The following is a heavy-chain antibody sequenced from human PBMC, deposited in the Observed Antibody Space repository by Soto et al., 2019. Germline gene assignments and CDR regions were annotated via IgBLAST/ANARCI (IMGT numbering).Heavy chain of an antibody. CDR1: GYTFTSYG. CDR3: AGCYYNYQNWFDP. V-gene: IGHV1-18*01. D-gene: IGHD5-12*01. Sequence: EASVKVSCKASGYTFTSYGIRWVRQAPGQGLEWMGWISAYNGNTNYAQKLQGRVTMTTDTSKNQFSLKLNSVTAADTAVYYCAGCYYNYQNWFDPWGQGTPVTVSS. CDR2: ISAYNGNT. J-gene: IGHJ5*02.